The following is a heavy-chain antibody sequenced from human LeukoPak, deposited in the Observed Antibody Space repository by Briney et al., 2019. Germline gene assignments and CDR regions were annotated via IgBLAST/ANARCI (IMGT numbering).Heavy chain of an antibody. D-gene: IGHD2-2*01. Sequence: GGSLRLSCAASGFTFSSYSMNWVRQAPGKGLEWVSYISSSSSTIYYADSVKGRFTISRDNAKNSLYLQMNSLRAEDTAVYYCARDPRGLGYCSSTSCPWIDYWGQGTLVTVSS. CDR3: ARDPRGLGYCSSTSCPWIDY. CDR1: GFTFSSYS. J-gene: IGHJ4*02. V-gene: IGHV3-48*04. CDR2: ISSSSSTI.